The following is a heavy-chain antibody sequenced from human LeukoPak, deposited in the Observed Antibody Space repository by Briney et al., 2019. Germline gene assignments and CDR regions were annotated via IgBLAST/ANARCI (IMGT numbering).Heavy chain of an antibody. CDR2: ISGDGGST. J-gene: IGHJ6*02. D-gene: IGHD5-12*01. V-gene: IGHV3-43*02. CDR3: AKDISRVSGYDYYYYYGMDV. Sequence: GGALRLSFAAPGFTFDDYARPWVRQAPGKGLEWVSLISGDGGSTYYADSVKGRFTISRDNSKNSLYLQMNSLRTEDTALYYCAKDISRVSGYDYYYYYGMDVWGQGTTVTVSS. CDR1: GFTFDDYA.